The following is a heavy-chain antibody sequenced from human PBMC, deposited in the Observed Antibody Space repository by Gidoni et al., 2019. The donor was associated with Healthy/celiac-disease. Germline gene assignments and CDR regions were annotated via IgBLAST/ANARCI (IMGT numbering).Heavy chain of an antibody. D-gene: IGHD3-22*01. J-gene: IGHJ3*02. Sequence: EVQLVESGGGLVQPGGSLRLSCAASGFTFSSYEMNWVRQAPGKGLEWVSYISSSVSTIYYAGSVKGRFTISRDNAKNSLYLQMNSLRAEDTAVYYCARDSYYDSSGYSYAFDIWGQGTMVTVSS. CDR2: ISSSVSTI. CDR3: ARDSYYDSSGYSYAFDI. V-gene: IGHV3-48*03. CDR1: GFTFSSYE.